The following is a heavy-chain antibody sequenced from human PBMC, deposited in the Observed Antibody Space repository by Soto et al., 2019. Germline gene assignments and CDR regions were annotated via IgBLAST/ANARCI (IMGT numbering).Heavy chain of an antibody. J-gene: IGHJ4*02. V-gene: IGHV4-59*08. CDR3: ARHDIVATEGQFDY. D-gene: IGHD5-12*01. CDR1: GGSISSYY. CDR2: IYYSGST. Sequence: PSETLSLTCTVSGGSISSYYWSWIRQPPGKGLEWIGYIYYSGSTNYNPSLKSRVTISVDTSKNQFSLKLSSVTAADTAVYYCARHDIVATEGQFDYWGQGTLVTVSS.